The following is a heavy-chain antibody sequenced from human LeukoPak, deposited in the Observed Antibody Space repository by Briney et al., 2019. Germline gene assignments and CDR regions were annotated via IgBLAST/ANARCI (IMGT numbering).Heavy chain of an antibody. J-gene: IGHJ4*02. V-gene: IGHV4-59*01. CDR3: ARGAAGYSYG. D-gene: IGHD5-18*01. Sequence: SETLSLTCTVSGGSISSYYWSWIRQPPGKGLEWIGHIYYSGSTNYNPSLKSRVTISIDTSKNQFSLRLSSVTAADTAVYYCARGAAGYSYGRGQGTLVTVSS. CDR2: IYYSGST. CDR1: GGSISSYY.